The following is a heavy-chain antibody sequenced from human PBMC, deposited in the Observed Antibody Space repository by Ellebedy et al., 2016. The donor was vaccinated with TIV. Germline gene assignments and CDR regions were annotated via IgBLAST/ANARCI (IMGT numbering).Heavy chain of an antibody. V-gene: IGHV1-2*04. CDR1: GYTFTGYY. D-gene: IGHD6-19*01. CDR2: INPNSGGT. Sequence: AAPVKVSCKASGYTFTGYYMHWVRQSPGQGLEWMGWINPNSGGTNYAQKFQGWVTMTRDTSISTAYMELSRLRSDDTAVYYCARVASSGWYEAFDYWGQGTLVTVSS. CDR3: ARVASSGWYEAFDY. J-gene: IGHJ4*02.